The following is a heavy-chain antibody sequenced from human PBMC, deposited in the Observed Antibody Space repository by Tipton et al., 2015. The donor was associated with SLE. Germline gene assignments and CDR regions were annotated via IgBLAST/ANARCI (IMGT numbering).Heavy chain of an antibody. CDR2: IYHSGST. V-gene: IGHV4-38-2*02. D-gene: IGHD6-13*01. J-gene: IGHJ5*02. CDR1: GYSISSGYY. Sequence: TLSLTCTVSGYSISSGYYWGWIRQPPGKGLEWIGSIYHSGSTYYNPSLKSRVTISVDTSKNQFSLKLSSVTAADTAVYYCARGPSSSSWLYNWFDPWGQGTLVTVSS. CDR3: ARGPSSSSWLYNWFDP.